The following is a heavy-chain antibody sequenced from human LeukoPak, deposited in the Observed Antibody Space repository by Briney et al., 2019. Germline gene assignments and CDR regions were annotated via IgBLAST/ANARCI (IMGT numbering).Heavy chain of an antibody. CDR3: AKESPSTSPRTYYFDF. V-gene: IGHV3-23*01. CDR1: GFTFSSFA. CDR2: ISNGATAT. Sequence: GGSLRLSCAASGFTFSSFAMSWVRQAPGKGLEWVSAISNGATATYYAECGKGRFAISRDNSKSTVRLQMNSLRADDPDVYYCAKESPSTSPRTYYFDFWGQGTLVTVSS. J-gene: IGHJ4*02. D-gene: IGHD1-14*01.